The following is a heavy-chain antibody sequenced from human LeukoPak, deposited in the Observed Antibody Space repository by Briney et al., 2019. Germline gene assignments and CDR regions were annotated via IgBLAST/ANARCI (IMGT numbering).Heavy chain of an antibody. J-gene: IGHJ6*03. CDR3: ARYVRGVTRYYYYYYYYMDV. Sequence: ASVKVSCKASGYTFTSYDINWVRQATGQGLEWMGWMNPNSGNTGYAQKFQGRVTMTRNTSISTAYMELSSLRSEDTAVYYCARYVRGVTRYYYYYYYYMDVWGKGTTVTISS. CDR1: GYTFTSYD. D-gene: IGHD3-10*02. V-gene: IGHV1-8*01. CDR2: MNPNSGNT.